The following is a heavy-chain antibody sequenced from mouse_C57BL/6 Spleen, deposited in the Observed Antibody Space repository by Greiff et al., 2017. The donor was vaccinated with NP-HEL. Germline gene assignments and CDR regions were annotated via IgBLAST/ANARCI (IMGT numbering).Heavy chain of an antibody. CDR1: GYTFTDYE. V-gene: IGHV1-15*01. J-gene: IGHJ2*01. CDR2: IDPETGGT. Sequence: VKVVESGAELVRPGASVTLSCKASGYTFTDYEMHWVKQTPVHGLEWIGAIDPETGGTAYNQKFKGKAILTADKSSSTAYMELRSLTSEDSAVYYCTRPTVDYWGQGTTLTVSS. D-gene: IGHD1-1*01. CDR3: TRPTVDY.